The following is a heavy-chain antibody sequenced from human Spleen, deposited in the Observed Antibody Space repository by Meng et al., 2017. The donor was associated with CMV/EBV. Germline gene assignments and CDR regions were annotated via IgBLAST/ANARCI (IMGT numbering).Heavy chain of an antibody. CDR1: GFRFSDYY. D-gene: IGHD2-21*02. CDR3: ARDGGDTTSDYFFYYYGMDV. CDR2: ISRSGRLI. V-gene: IGHV3-11*04. J-gene: IGHJ6*02. Sequence: GESLKISCEASGFRFSDYYMSWFRQAPGKGLEWLSYISRSGRLIHYADSVKGRFTISRDNAKTSVYLQMNSLRAEDTALYYCARDGGDTTSDYFFYYYGMDVWGQGTSVTVSS.